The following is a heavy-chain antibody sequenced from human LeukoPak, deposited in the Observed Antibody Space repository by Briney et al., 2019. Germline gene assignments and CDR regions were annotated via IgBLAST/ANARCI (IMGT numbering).Heavy chain of an antibody. J-gene: IGHJ4*02. CDR2: INQDESAK. V-gene: IGHV3-7*01. Sequence: GGSLRLSCAASGFTFSSYWMSWVRQAPGKGLEWVASINQDESAKFYVDSVKGRFTISRDNAKNSLLLQMSSLRPEDTVVYYCALGKNFGYHYFDFWGQGALVTVSS. D-gene: IGHD2-2*03. CDR3: ALGKNFGYHYFDF. CDR1: GFTFSSYW.